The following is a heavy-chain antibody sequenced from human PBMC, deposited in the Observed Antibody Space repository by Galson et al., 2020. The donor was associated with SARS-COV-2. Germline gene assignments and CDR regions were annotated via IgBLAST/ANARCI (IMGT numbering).Heavy chain of an antibody. V-gene: IGHV3-30*18. CDR2: ISKDGTNH. CDR3: AKVDSDYSDTTGYDYYYYAMDV. CDR1: GFTFPNYA. J-gene: IGHJ6*02. Sequence: GESLKISCAASGFTFPNYAMHWARQAPGKGLEWVAVISKDGTNHYYADSVKGRFTISRDNSKNTLYLQMNSLRTEDTAMYYCAKVDSDYSDTTGYDYYYYAMDVWGQGTTVTVSS. D-gene: IGHD3-22*01.